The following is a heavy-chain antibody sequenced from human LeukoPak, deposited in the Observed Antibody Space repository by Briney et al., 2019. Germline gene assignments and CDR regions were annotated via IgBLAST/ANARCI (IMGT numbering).Heavy chain of an antibody. D-gene: IGHD3-22*01. CDR3: ARGPNYYDSSGFHYRD. CDR1: GFTFSSYS. J-gene: IGHJ4*02. Sequence: PGGSLRLSCAASGFTFSSYSMNWVRQAPGKGLEWVSYISSSSSTIYYADSVKGRFTISRDNAKNSLYLQMNSLRAEDTAVYYCARGPNYYDSSGFHYRDWGQGTLVTVSS. V-gene: IGHV3-48*01. CDR2: ISSSSSTI.